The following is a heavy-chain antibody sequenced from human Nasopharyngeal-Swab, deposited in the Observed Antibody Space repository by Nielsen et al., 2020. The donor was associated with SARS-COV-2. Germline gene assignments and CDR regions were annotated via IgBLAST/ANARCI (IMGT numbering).Heavy chain of an antibody. CDR2: IGVTSSTR. J-gene: IGHJ2*01. CDR3: ARGGSSWPHWYFDL. CDR1: GFIFSNYN. D-gene: IGHD6-13*01. Sequence: GESLKISCAASGFIFSNYNMNWVRQAPGKGLEWVSYIGVTSSTRYYADSLRGRFTISRDNAKNSLHLQMNSLRAEDTAVYYCARGGSSWPHWYFDLWGRGTLVTVSS. V-gene: IGHV3-48*04.